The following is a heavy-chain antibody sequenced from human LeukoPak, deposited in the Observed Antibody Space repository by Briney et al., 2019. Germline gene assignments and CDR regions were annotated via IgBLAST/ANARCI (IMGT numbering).Heavy chain of an antibody. V-gene: IGHV3-23*01. CDR3: ARDLAWGAFDY. J-gene: IGHJ4*02. CDR1: GFTFSSYA. Sequence: GGSLRLSCAASGFTFSSYAMSWVRQAPGKGLEWVSAISGGGGSTYYADSVKGRFTISRDDSKSTLSLQMNSLRVEDTAVYYCARDLAWGAFDYWGQGTLVTVSS. D-gene: IGHD7-27*01. CDR2: ISGGGGST.